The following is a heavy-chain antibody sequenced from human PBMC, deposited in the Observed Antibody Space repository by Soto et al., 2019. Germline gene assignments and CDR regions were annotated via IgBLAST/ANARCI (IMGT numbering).Heavy chain of an antibody. CDR1: GFTFSYA. V-gene: IGHV3-23*01. CDR3: AKAPIRGYSYVGEN. J-gene: IGHJ4*02. CDR2: ISGSGGST. D-gene: IGHD5-18*01. Sequence: EVQLLESGGGLVQPGGSLRLSCAASGFTFSYAMSWVRQAPGKGLEWVSAISGSGGSTYYADSVKGRFTISRDNSKNTLYLQMNSLRAEDTAVYYCAKAPIRGYSYVGENWGQGTLVTVSS.